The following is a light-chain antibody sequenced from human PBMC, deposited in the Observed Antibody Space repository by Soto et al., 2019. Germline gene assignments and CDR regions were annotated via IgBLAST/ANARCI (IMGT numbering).Light chain of an antibody. CDR2: QDT. Sequence: SYELTQPPSVSVSPGQTASITCSGDKLGDRYVCWYQQKPGQSPVLVIYQDTKRPSGIPDRFSGSNSGNTATLTIRGTQAMDEADYYCQAWDTGTVVFGGGTKVTVL. CDR1: KLGDRY. CDR3: QAWDTGTVV. J-gene: IGLJ2*01. V-gene: IGLV3-1*01.